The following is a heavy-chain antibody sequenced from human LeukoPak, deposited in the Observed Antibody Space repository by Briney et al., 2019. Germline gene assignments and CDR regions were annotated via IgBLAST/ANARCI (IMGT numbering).Heavy chain of an antibody. Sequence: GASVKVSCKASGGTFSSYAISWVRQAPGQGLEWMGRIIPILGIANYAQKFQGRVTITADKSTSTAYMELSSLRSEDTAVYYCARDCSGGSCYSDYWGQGTLVTVSS. CDR3: ARDCSGGSCYSDY. J-gene: IGHJ4*02. V-gene: IGHV1-69*04. CDR1: GGTFSSYA. CDR2: IIPILGIA. D-gene: IGHD2-15*01.